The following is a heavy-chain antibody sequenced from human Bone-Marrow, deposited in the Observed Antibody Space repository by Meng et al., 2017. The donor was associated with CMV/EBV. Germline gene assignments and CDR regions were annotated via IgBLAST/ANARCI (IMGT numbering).Heavy chain of an antibody. D-gene: IGHD6-19*01. CDR2: VNSKNEAT. CDR1: GFTFSDYY. J-gene: IGHJ4*02. V-gene: IGHV1-2*02. Sequence: QGQLVQSGAEMKKTGASVKVSCTTSGFTFSDYYMHWVRQAPGQGLEWMGWVNSKNEATNYARKFQGRVSMTRDTSISTAHMELSRLMSDDTAVYYCVRSSGWSLFDYWGQGTLVTVSS. CDR3: VRSSGWSLFDY.